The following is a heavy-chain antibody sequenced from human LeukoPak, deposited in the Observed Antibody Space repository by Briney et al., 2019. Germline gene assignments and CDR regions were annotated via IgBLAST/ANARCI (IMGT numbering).Heavy chain of an antibody. D-gene: IGHD1-26*01. V-gene: IGHV3-33*06. J-gene: IGHJ4*02. CDR1: GFTFSSYA. Sequence: PGGSLRLSCAASGFTFSSYALSWVRQAPGKGLEWVAVIWYDGSNKYYAVSVKGRFTISRDNSKNTLYLQMNRLRAEDTAVYYCAKDLIVGATTSSGWGQGTLVTVSS. CDR2: IWYDGSNK. CDR3: AKDLIVGATTSSG.